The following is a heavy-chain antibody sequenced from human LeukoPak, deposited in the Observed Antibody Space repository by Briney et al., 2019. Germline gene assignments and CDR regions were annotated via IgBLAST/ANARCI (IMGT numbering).Heavy chain of an antibody. D-gene: IGHD4-17*01. CDR3: ARDQTVPPGDAFDI. Sequence: GGSLRPSCAASGFTVSSNYMSWVRQAPGKGLEWVSVIYSGGSTYYADSVKGRFTISRDNSKNTLYLQMNSLRAEDTAVYYCARDQTVPPGDAFDIWGQGTMVTVSS. CDR2: IYSGGST. J-gene: IGHJ3*02. CDR1: GFTVSSNY. V-gene: IGHV3-53*01.